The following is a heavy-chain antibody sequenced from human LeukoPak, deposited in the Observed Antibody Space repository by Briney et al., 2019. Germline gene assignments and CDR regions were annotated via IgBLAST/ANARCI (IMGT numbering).Heavy chain of an antibody. Sequence: GGSLRLSCAASGFTFSRYWMSWVRQAPGKGLGWVANINEDGGAKYYVDSVKGRSTISRDNAKNSQYLQMNSLRVEDTAVYYCATKGGDYWGQGTLVTVSS. CDR2: INEDGGAK. CDR3: ATKGGDY. J-gene: IGHJ4*02. CDR1: GFTFSRYW. V-gene: IGHV3-7*01. D-gene: IGHD3-16*01.